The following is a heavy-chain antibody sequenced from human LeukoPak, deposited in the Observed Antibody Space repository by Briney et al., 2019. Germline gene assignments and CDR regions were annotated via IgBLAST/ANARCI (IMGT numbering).Heavy chain of an antibody. D-gene: IGHD1-26*01. CDR2: IKSDGSST. J-gene: IGHJ4*02. Sequence: GGSLRLSCAASGFTFRRYWMHWVRHAPGKGLGWGSCIKSDGSSTSIADSAKGRFTISRDNAKNTVYLQMNSLRAEDTAVYYCVRDNRSYNFDYWGQGTLVTVSS. CDR1: GFTFRRYW. CDR3: VRDNRSYNFDY. V-gene: IGHV3-74*01.